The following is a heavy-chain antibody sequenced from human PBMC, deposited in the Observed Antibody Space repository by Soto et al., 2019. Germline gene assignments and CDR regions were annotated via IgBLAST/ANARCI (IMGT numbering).Heavy chain of an antibody. CDR1: GHTFTGYY. J-gene: IGHJ6*02. D-gene: IGHD3-10*01. CDR2: INPNSGGT. V-gene: IGHV1-2*02. CDR3: ARDLRMVRGVRPYYYYGMDV. Sequence: ASVKVSCKASGHTFTGYYMHWVRQAPGQGLEWMGWINPNSGGTNYAQKFQGRVTMTRDTSISTAYMELSRLRSDDTAVYYCARDLRMVRGVRPYYYYGMDVWGQGTTVTVSS.